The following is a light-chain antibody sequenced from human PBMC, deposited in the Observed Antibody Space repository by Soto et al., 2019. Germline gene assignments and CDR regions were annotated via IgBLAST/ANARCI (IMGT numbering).Light chain of an antibody. J-gene: IGKJ2*01. CDR2: AAS. V-gene: IGKV1-9*01. CDR3: QQLNSYLGVT. CDR1: QGISSY. Sequence: DIQLTQSPSFLSASVGDRVTITCRASQGISSYLAWYQQKPGKAPKLLIYAASTWQSGVPSRFSGSGSGTEFTLTISSLQPEDFATYYCQQLNSYLGVTFGQGTKLEIK.